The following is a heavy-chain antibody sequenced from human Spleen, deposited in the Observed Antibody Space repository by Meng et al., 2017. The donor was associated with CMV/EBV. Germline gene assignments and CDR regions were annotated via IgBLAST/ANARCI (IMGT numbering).Heavy chain of an antibody. J-gene: IGHJ6*02. D-gene: IGHD2-15*01. CDR3: AGGRIGYCSGGRCYPPYYNNGMDV. V-gene: IGHV1-2*02. CDR2: INPNSDGT. CDR1: GYTLTGYY. Sequence: ASVKVSCKPSGYTLTGYYIHWVRQAPGQGPEWMGWINPNSDGTHYAQKFQGRVTMTRDTSISTVYMELSRLRSDDTAVYYCAGGRIGYCSGGRCYPPYYNNGMDVWGQGTTVTVSS.